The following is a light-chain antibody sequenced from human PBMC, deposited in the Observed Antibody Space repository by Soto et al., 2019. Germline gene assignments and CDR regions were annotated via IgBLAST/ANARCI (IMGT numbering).Light chain of an antibody. J-gene: IGKJ5*01. V-gene: IGKV1D-12*01. Sequence: DVQMTQSPSSVSASVGDRVTITCRASQDISRWLAWYQQKPGQAPNFLIYAASNLQSGDPSRFSGSGSGTDFALTISSLHPEDFATYYCQQGNNFPVPFGQGIRLEMK. CDR3: QQGNNFPVP. CDR1: QDISRW. CDR2: AAS.